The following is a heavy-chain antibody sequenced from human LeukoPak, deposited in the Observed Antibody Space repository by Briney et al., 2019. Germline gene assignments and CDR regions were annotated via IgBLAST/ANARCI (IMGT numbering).Heavy chain of an antibody. V-gene: IGHV3-53*01. CDR2: LYVNENR. D-gene: IGHD4-11*01. Sequence: GGSLRLSCAVSGPIVSTNYMSWVRQAPGKGLERISILYVNENRYYADSVKGRFTISRDSSKNTLYLQMNSLRAEDTAVYYCARTYSYSFDYWGQGTLVTVSS. CDR1: GPIVSTNY. CDR3: ARTYSYSFDY. J-gene: IGHJ4*02.